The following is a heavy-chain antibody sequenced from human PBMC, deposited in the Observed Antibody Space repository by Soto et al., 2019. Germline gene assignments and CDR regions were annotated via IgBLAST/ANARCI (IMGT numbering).Heavy chain of an antibody. V-gene: IGHV1-8*01. Sequence: QVQLVQSGAEVKKPGASVKVSCKASGYTFTSYDINWVRQASGQGLEWMGWMNPNSGNTGYAQKFQGRVTMTRSPSIPTAYMELTSLRSDDTAVYYWARETAAGTFDYWGQGTLVTVSS. CDR3: ARETAAGTFDY. CDR2: MNPNSGNT. J-gene: IGHJ4*02. D-gene: IGHD6-13*01. CDR1: GYTFTSYD.